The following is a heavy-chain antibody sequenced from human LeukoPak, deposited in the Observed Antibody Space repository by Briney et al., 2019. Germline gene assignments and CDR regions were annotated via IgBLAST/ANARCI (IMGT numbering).Heavy chain of an antibody. V-gene: IGHV3-23*01. CDR2: LSGSGDST. CDR3: AKDRGY. J-gene: IGHJ4*02. Sequence: GGSLRLSCAASGFTFSTFAMSWVRQAPGRGLEWVSALSGSGDSTYYADSVKGRFTISRDNSKNTVYLQMNSLRAEDTAVYYCAKDRGYWGQGTLVTVSS. CDR1: GFTFSTFA.